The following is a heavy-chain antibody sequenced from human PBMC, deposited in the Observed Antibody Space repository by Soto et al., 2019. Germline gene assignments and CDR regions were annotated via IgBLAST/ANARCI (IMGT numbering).Heavy chain of an antibody. D-gene: IGHD2-2*01. J-gene: IGHJ4*02. Sequence: SETLSLTCTVSAGSISSGDYYWSWIRQPPGKGLEWIGYIYYSGSTTYNPSLKSRVTMSVDASKRQFFLRLNSLTAADTAVYYCAREPDGGYLDYWGQGALVTVSS. V-gene: IGHV4-61*08. CDR3: AREPDGGYLDY. CDR2: IYYSGST. CDR1: AGSISSGDYY.